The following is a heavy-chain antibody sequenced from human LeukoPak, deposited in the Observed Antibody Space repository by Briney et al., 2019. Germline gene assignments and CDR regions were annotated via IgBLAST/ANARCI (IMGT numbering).Heavy chain of an antibody. V-gene: IGHV4-59*08. CDR3: ASHPGVAAADY. CDR2: IYYSGST. Sequence: SYTLSLTCTSSGGSISDYYWSWIRQPPGEGMEWIGYIYYSGSTNYNPSLKSRVTVSADTSKNQISLKLTSVTAADTAVYYCASHPGVAAADYWGQGTLVTVSS. CDR1: GGSISDYY. J-gene: IGHJ4*02. D-gene: IGHD2-15*01.